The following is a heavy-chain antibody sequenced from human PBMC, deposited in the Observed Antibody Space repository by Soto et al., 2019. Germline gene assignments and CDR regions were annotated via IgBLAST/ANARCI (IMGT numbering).Heavy chain of an antibody. J-gene: IGHJ4*02. CDR2: IGPEGGAT. CDR3: GRGRSGQIVVFY. D-gene: IGHD5-12*01. CDR1: GYTFTGHY. V-gene: IGHV1-2*02. Sequence: GASVKVSCKASGYTFTGHYIHWVRQAPEQGPEWMGEIGPEGGATRYAQKFQGRVTMTMDMSITTVYMELSNLSPDDTAVYYCGRGRSGQIVVFYWAQGTPVTVSS.